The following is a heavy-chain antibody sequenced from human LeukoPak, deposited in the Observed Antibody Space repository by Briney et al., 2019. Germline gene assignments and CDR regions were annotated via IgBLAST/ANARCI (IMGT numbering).Heavy chain of an antibody. J-gene: IGHJ6*02. Sequence: IDYADSVKGRFSISRDNAKNSLYLQMNSLRAADTAVYYCARGHSMDAWGQGTTVTVSS. V-gene: IGHV3-21*01. CDR3: ARGHSMDA. CDR2: I.